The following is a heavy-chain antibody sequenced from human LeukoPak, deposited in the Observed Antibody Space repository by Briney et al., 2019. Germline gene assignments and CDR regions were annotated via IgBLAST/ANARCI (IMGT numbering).Heavy chain of an antibody. CDR1: GFTFSDSW. J-gene: IGHJ4*02. Sequence: GGSLRLSCAASGFTFSDSWMHWVRQAPGKGPEWLSRTSKDGTDTVYADSAKGRLTASRANAKNTVYLELTNLRPDDTALYYCARGGYSGSYYRFSWGRGTLVTVAS. V-gene: IGHV3-74*01. CDR2: TSKDGTDT. CDR3: ARGGYSGSYYRFS. D-gene: IGHD6-25*01.